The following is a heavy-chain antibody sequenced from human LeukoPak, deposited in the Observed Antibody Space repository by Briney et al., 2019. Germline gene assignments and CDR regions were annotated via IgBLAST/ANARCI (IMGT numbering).Heavy chain of an antibody. Sequence: GGSKTLCCASSGFTFSSYDMHWARQAPGKGLEWVAVISYDGSNKFYADSVKGRFSISRDNSKNTLYLQMNSLRAEDTAVYYCAKDILRLLTTMVHFYYYGMDV. CDR2: ISYDGSNK. V-gene: IGHV3-30*18. CDR1: GFTFSSYD. CDR3: AKDILRLLTTMVHFYYYGMDV. D-gene: IGHD3-10*01. J-gene: IGHJ6*01.